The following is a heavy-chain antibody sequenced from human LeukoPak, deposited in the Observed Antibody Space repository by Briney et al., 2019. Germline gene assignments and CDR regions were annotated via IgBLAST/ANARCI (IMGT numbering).Heavy chain of an antibody. D-gene: IGHD6-6*01. CDR1: GFTFDDYA. J-gene: IGHJ4*02. CDR2: ISWNSGSI. CDR3: AKSSNFDY. V-gene: IGHV3-9*01. Sequence: GGSLRLSCAASGFTFDDYAVHWVRQAPGKGLEWVSGISWNSGSIGYADSVKGRFTISRDNAKNSLYLQMNSLRAEDTALYYCAKSSNFDYWGQGTLVTVSS.